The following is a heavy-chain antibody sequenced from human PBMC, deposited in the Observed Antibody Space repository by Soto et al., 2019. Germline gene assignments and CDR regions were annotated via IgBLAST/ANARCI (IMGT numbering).Heavy chain of an antibody. CDR1: GFTFSSYA. Sequence: QVQLVESGGGVVQPGRSLRLSCAASGFTFSSYAMHWVRQAPGKGLEWVAVISYDGSNKYYADSVKGRFTIPRDNSKNXLYLQMNSLRLEDTAVYYCARPLWRDDYNWGYFDLWGRGTLVTVSS. J-gene: IGHJ2*01. V-gene: IGHV3-30-3*01. D-gene: IGHD4-4*01. CDR3: ARPLWRDDYNWGYFDL. CDR2: ISYDGSNK.